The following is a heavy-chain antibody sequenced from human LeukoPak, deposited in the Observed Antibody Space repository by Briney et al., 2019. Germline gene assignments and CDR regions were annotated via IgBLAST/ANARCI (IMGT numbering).Heavy chain of an antibody. V-gene: IGHV3-7*03. Sequence: GGSLRLSCAASGFTFSSYWMSWVRQAPGKGLEWVANIRQDGNEKYYVDSVKGRFINSRDNAKNSLYLQINSLRAEDTAVYFCATSKLEWLFNFYYWGQGTLVTVSS. CDR2: IRQDGNEK. D-gene: IGHD3-3*01. CDR3: ATSKLEWLFNFYY. CDR1: GFTFSSYW. J-gene: IGHJ4*02.